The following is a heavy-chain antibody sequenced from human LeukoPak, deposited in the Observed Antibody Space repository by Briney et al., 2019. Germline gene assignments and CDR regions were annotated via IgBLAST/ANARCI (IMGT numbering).Heavy chain of an antibody. V-gene: IGHV3-33*01. CDR3: ARGGPAGVATNDY. Sequence: GRSLRLSCAASGFTFSSYGMHWVRQAPGKGLEWVAVIWYDGSNKYYADSVKGRFTISRDNSKNTLYLQMNSLRAEDTAVYYCARGGPAGVATNDYWGQGTLVTVSS. CDR2: IWYDGSNK. CDR1: GFTFSSYG. J-gene: IGHJ4*02. D-gene: IGHD5-24*01.